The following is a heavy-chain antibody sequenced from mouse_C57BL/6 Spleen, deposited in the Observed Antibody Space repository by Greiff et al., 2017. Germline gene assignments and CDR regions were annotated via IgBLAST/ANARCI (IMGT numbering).Heavy chain of an antibody. CDR1: GYAFSSSW. Sequence: QVQLQQSGPELVKPGASVKISCKASGYAFSSSWMNWVKQRPGKGLEWIGRIYPGDGDTNYNGKFKGKATLTADKSSSTAYMQLSSLTSEDSAVYFCASVYYGSSYDYAMDYWGQGTSVTVSS. CDR2: IYPGDGDT. CDR3: ASVYYGSSYDYAMDY. V-gene: IGHV1-82*01. D-gene: IGHD1-1*01. J-gene: IGHJ4*01.